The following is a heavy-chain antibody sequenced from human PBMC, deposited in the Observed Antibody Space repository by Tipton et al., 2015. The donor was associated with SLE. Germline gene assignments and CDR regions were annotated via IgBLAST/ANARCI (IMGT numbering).Heavy chain of an antibody. CDR3: ARGGGVTTADWFDP. CDR1: GGSISSSSYY. D-gene: IGHD1-1*01. J-gene: IGHJ5*02. CDR2: IYYSGST. V-gene: IGHV4-39*07. Sequence: TLSLTCTVSGGSISSSSYYWGWIRQPPGKGLEWIGSIYYSGSTYYNPSLKSRVTISVDTSKNQFSLKLSSVTAADTAVYYCARGGGVTTADWFDPWGQGTLVTVSS.